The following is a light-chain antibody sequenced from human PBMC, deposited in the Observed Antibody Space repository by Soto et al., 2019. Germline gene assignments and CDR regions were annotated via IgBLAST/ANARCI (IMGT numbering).Light chain of an antibody. Sequence: EIVLTQSPGTLSLSPGERATLSCRASQSISNTFIAWYQQKPGQAPGLLIHGVSNRATGIPDRFSGSGSGTDFTLIISRLEPEDFAVYYCQQYGGSPETFGQGTKVEIK. V-gene: IGKV3-20*01. CDR3: QQYGGSPET. CDR1: QSISNTF. CDR2: GVS. J-gene: IGKJ1*01.